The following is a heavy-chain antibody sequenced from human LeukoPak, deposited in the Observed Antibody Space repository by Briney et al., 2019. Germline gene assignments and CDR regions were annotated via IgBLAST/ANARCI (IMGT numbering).Heavy chain of an antibody. CDR3: AKEGRTSDKTLYYYMDV. CDR2: ISGSGGST. V-gene: IGHV3-23*01. J-gene: IGHJ6*03. D-gene: IGHD2-2*01. CDR1: GFTFSSYS. Sequence: GGSLRLSCAASGFTFSSYSMNWVRQAPGKGLEWVSAISGSGGSTYYADSVKGRFTISRDNSKNTLYLQMNSLRAEDTAVYYCAKEGRTSDKTLYYYMDVWGKGTTVTVSS.